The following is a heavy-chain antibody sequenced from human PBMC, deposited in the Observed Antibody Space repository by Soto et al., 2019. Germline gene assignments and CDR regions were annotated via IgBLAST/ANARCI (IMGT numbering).Heavy chain of an antibody. J-gene: IGHJ4*02. CDR3: ARAPKVSGSSQTRPDF. CDR2: ISQSGNT. Sequence: SETLSLTCTVSGGSISSGDYHWSCIRPPPGKGLEWIGEISQSGNTNYSPSLKSRVSISIDTSKKQFSLNLASVSAADTAVYYCARAPKVSGSSQTRPDFWGQGTLVTVSS. CDR1: GGSISSGDYH. D-gene: IGHD3-10*01. V-gene: IGHV4-39*07.